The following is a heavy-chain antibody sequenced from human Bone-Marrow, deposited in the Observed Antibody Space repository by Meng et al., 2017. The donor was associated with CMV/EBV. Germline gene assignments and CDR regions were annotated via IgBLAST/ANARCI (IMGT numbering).Heavy chain of an antibody. V-gene: IGHV1-69*05. CDR2: IIPIFGTA. CDR3: ARAFHWNPAGGVSQTNWFDP. D-gene: IGHD1-1*01. CDR1: GGTFSSYA. J-gene: IGHJ5*02. Sequence: SVKVSCKASGGTFSSYAISWVRQAPGQGLEWMGGIIPIFGTANYAQKFQGRVTITTDESTSTAYMELSSLRSEDTAVYYCARAFHWNPAGGVSQTNWFDPWGQGTLVTVSS.